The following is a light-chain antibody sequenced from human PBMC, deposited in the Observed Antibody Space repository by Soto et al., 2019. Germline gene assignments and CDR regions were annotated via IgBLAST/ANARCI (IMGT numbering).Light chain of an antibody. CDR2: VAS. V-gene: IGKV3-20*01. Sequence: EIVLTQSPGTLSLSPGERATLSCRASQSVSHYLAWYQQKPGQAPRLLIYVASSRATGIPDRFSGSGSGTDFTLTISRLEPEDFAVYYCQQYGGSPQTFGEGTKVEIK. CDR3: QQYGGSPQT. J-gene: IGKJ1*01. CDR1: QSVSHY.